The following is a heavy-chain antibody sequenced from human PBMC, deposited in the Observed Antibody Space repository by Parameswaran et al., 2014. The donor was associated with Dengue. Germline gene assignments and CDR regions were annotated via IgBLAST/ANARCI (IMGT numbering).Heavy chain of an antibody. CDR3: ARERAVDTAMVTGY. V-gene: IGHV1-18*01. J-gene: IGHJ4*02. Sequence: WVRQAPGQGLEWMGWISAYSGYTKYAQKLQGRVTMTTDTSTSTAYMELRSLRSDDTAVYYCARERAVDTAMVTGYWGQGTLVTVSS. D-gene: IGHD5-18*01. CDR2: ISAYSGYT.